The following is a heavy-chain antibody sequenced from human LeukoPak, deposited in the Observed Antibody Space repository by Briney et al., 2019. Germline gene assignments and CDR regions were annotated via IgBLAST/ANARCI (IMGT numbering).Heavy chain of an antibody. CDR1: GYNFTIYW. CDR2: IYPGDSDT. V-gene: IGHV5-51*01. Sequence: GESLKISYKGSGYNFTIYWIGWVRQMPGKGLEWMGVIYPGDSDTRYSPSFQGQVTISADKSISTAYLQWSSLKASDTAMYYCARRFGAIFGVVPFDYWGQGTLVTVS. D-gene: IGHD3-3*01. CDR3: ARRFGAIFGVVPFDY. J-gene: IGHJ4*02.